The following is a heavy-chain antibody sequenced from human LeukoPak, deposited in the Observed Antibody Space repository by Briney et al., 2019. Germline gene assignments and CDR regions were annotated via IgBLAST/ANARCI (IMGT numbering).Heavy chain of an antibody. D-gene: IGHD2-2*02. CDR3: ARLEPPRYCSSTSCYTP. Sequence: PWASVTVSCKASGYTFTGYYMHWVRQAPGQGLEWMGWINPNSGGTNYAQKFQGRVTMTRDTSISTAYMELSRLRSDDTAVYYCARLEPPRYCSSTSCYTPWGQGTTVTVSS. V-gene: IGHV1-2*02. CDR1: GYTFTGYY. CDR2: INPNSGGT. J-gene: IGHJ6*02.